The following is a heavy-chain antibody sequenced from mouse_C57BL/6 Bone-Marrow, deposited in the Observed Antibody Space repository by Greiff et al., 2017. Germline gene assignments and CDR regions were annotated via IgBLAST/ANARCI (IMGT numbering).Heavy chain of an antibody. Sequence: EVQRVESGGDLVKPGGSLKLSCAASGFTFSSYGLSWVRQTPDKRLEWVATISSGGSYTYYPDSVKGRFAISRDNAKNTLYLQMSSLKSEETARYYWARQWCDYGSSSDYWGQGTTLTVSS. V-gene: IGHV5-6*01. D-gene: IGHD1-1*01. J-gene: IGHJ2*01. CDR2: ISSGGSYT. CDR3: ARQWCDYGSSSDY. CDR1: GFTFSSYG.